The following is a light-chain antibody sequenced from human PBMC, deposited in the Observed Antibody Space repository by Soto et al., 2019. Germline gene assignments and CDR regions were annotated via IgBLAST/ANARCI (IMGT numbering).Light chain of an antibody. CDR1: QSISNY. J-gene: IGKJ2*01. V-gene: IGKV1-39*01. CDR2: ASS. Sequence: DIQMTQSPSSLSVSVGDRVTITCRASQSISNYLNWYLQKPGKAPKFLIYASSNLQSGVPSRFSGSGSGTDFTLTISSLQPEDFATYYCQQSYSTPYTFGQGTKLEIK. CDR3: QQSYSTPYT.